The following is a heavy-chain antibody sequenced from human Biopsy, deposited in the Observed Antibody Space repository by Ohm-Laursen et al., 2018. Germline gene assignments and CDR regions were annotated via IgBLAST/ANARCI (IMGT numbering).Heavy chain of an antibody. CDR1: GDSINSSY. D-gene: IGHD2-15*01. CDR2: ISNSGNT. V-gene: IGHV4-59*08. J-gene: IGHJ4*02. CDR3: ARRGSGGRSFDY. Sequence: GTLSLTCSVSGDSINSSYWSWIRQPPGKGLEWIGFISNSGNTNYNPSLKSRFTISVDTSKNQISLKLGSVTVADTAVFYCARRGSGGRSFDYWGQGSLVTVSS.